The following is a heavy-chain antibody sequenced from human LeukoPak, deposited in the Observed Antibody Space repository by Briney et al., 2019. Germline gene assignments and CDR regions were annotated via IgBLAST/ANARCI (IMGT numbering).Heavy chain of an antibody. Sequence: PGGSLRLSCAASGFTFSSYWMNWVRQAPGKGLEWVASIKQDGREKYYVDSVRGRFTVSRDNAKNSLYLQMNSLRAEDTAVYYCARDLHGHYFDYWGRGTLVTVSP. CDR1: GFTFSSYW. J-gene: IGHJ4*02. V-gene: IGHV3-7*04. CDR2: IKQDGREK. CDR3: ARDLHGHYFDY. D-gene: IGHD5-24*01.